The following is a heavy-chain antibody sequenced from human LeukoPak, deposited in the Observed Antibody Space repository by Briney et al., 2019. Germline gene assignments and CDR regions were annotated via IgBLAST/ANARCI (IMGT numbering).Heavy chain of an antibody. CDR3: AILRTASSFDF. V-gene: IGHV4-39*01. J-gene: IGHJ4*02. Sequence: SETLSLTCTVSGGSISGSSYYWGWIRQPPGKGLEWIGSIYYSGSTYYNPSLKSRVTISVDTSKNQFSLKLNSVTPEDTAIYYCAILRTASSFDFWGQGTLVTVSS. CDR1: GGSISGSSYY. CDR2: IYYSGST. D-gene: IGHD1-1*01.